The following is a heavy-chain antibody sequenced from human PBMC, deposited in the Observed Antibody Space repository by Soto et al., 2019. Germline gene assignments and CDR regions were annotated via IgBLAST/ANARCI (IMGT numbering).Heavy chain of an antibody. CDR3: ARNRLNGYSSSWYDGHFDY. Sequence: SETLSLTCTVSGGSISSYYWSWIRQPPGKGLEWIGYIYYSGSTNYNPSLKSRVTISVDTSKNQFSLKLSSVTAADTAVYYCARNRLNGYSSSWYDGHFDYWGQGTLVTVSS. CDR1: GGSISSYY. D-gene: IGHD6-13*01. V-gene: IGHV4-59*08. J-gene: IGHJ4*02. CDR2: IYYSGST.